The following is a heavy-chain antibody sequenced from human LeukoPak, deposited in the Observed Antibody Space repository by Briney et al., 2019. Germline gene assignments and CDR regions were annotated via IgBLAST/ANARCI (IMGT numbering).Heavy chain of an antibody. CDR1: GFTFSSYA. V-gene: IGHV3-23*01. CDR3: AKDFSRWWELLPPLYYYYYYLDV. D-gene: IGHD1-26*01. J-gene: IGHJ6*03. CDR2: ITGSGGRT. Sequence: GGYLRLSCAASGFTFSSYAMNWVRQAPGKGLEWVSAITGSGGRTYYADSVKGRFTISRDNSKNTLYLQINILRAEDTVVYYCAKDFSRWWELLPPLYYYYYYLDVWGKGTTVTISS.